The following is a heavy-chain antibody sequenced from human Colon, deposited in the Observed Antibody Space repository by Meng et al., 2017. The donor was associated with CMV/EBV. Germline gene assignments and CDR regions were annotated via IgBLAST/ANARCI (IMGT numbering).Heavy chain of an antibody. D-gene: IGHD3-3*01. CDR2: SGFRGGNI. CDR3: TKSSKYYDFWSAYAFDV. Sequence: GGSLRLSCVTSGFTFSQYDVSWVRQAPGKGLEWISHSGFRGGNIFYADSVKGRFTVSRDNAENSVHLQMNSLGAEDTSIYYCTKSSKYYDFWSAYAFDVWGRGTTVTVSS. J-gene: IGHJ3*01. CDR1: GFTFSQYD. V-gene: IGHV3-23*01.